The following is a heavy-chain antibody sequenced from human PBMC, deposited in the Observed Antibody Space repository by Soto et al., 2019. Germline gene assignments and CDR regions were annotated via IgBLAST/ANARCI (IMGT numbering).Heavy chain of an antibody. CDR1: GFTFSRYG. CDR2: ISYDGSNK. Sequence: GGSLRLSCAASGFTFSRYGMHWVRQAPGKGLEWVAVISYDGSNKYYVDSVKGRFTISRDNSKNTLYLQMNSLRVEDTAVYYCAKGGGREYCSSIQCHAVFDPWGQGTLVTVSS. CDR3: AKGGGREYCSSIQCHAVFDP. D-gene: IGHD2-2*01. V-gene: IGHV3-30*18. J-gene: IGHJ5*02.